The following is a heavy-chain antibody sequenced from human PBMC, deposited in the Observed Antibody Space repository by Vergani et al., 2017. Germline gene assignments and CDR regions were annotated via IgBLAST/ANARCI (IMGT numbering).Heavy chain of an antibody. Sequence: QVQLQESGPGLVKPSQTLSLTCTVSGGSISSGGYYWSWIRQPPGKGLEWIGEINHSGSTNYNPSLKSRVTIPVDTSKNQFSLKLSSVTAADTAVYYCARGRGGYSSGWYWSYYGMDVWGQGTTVTVSS. CDR3: ARGRGGYSSGWYWSYYGMDV. V-gene: IGHV4-31*03. CDR1: GGSISSGGYY. J-gene: IGHJ6*02. CDR2: INHSGST. D-gene: IGHD6-19*01.